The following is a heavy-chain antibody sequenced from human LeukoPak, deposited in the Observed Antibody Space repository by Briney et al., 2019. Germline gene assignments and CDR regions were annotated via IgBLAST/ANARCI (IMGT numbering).Heavy chain of an antibody. CDR1: GGSISSYY. CDR2: IYTSGST. J-gene: IGHJ6*03. D-gene: IGHD5-12*01. V-gene: IGHV4-4*09. Sequence: SETLSLTCTVSGGSISSYYWSWIRQPPGKGLEWSGYIYTSGSTNYNPSLKSRVTISVDTSKNQFSLKLSSVTAADTAVYYCARLYSGYVGYYMDVWGKGTTVTVSS. CDR3: ARLYSGYVGYYMDV.